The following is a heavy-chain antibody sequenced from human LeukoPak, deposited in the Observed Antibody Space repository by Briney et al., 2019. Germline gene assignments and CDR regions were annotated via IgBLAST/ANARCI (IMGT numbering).Heavy chain of an antibody. V-gene: IGHV5-51*01. CDR2: IYPDDSDT. D-gene: IGHD3-22*01. Sequence: GESLKISCEASGYTFTNYWIGWVRQMPGKGLEWMGIIYPDDSDTKYRPSFQGQVTISADKSISTAYLQWSSLKAADTAMYYRARSRDSSGYYYLIWGQGTLVTVSS. J-gene: IGHJ4*02. CDR3: ARSRDSSGYYYLI. CDR1: GYTFTNYW.